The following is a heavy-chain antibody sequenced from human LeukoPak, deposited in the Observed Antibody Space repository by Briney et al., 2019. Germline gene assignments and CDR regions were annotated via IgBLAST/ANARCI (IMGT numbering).Heavy chain of an antibody. J-gene: IGHJ4*02. CDR2: ISYDGSNK. V-gene: IGHV3-30*18. Sequence: GGSRRLSCAASGFTFSSYGMHWVRQAPGKGLEWVAVISYDGSNKYYADSVKGRFTISRDNSKNTLYLQMNSLRAEDTAVYYCAKDQYSGYDLKSYFDYWGQGTLVTVSS. D-gene: IGHD5-12*01. CDR1: GFTFSSYG. CDR3: AKDQYSGYDLKSYFDY.